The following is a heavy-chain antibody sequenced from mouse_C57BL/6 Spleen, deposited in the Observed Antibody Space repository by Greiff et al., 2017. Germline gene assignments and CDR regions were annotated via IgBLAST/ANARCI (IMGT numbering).Heavy chain of an antibody. CDR2: IYPGDGDT. CDR3: ARRGSSRYAMDY. D-gene: IGHD1-1*01. V-gene: IGHV1-82*01. J-gene: IGHJ4*01. CDR1: GYAFSSSW. Sequence: QVQLQQSGPELVKPGASVKISCKASGYAFSSSWMNWVKQRPGKGLEWIGRIYPGDGDTNYNGKFKGKATLTADKSSSTAYMQLSSLTSEDSAVYFCARRGSSRYAMDYWGQGTSVTVSS.